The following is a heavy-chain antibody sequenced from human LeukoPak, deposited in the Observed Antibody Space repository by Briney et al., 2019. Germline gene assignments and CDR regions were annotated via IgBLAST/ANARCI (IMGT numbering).Heavy chain of an antibody. CDR3: ARDLTRSRPGYFDL. CDR1: GGPLSSGDYF. CDR2: CYYSGRT. Sequence: SETLSLICSVSGGPLSSGDYFWRSIRKPPGEGLEWIGYCYYSGRTYYNPSLNSRSTISLVTSNNQFSLKLSSVTAADTAVYYCARDLTRSRPGYFDLWGRGTLVTVSS. D-gene: IGHD1-26*01. V-gene: IGHV4-30-4*01. J-gene: IGHJ2*01.